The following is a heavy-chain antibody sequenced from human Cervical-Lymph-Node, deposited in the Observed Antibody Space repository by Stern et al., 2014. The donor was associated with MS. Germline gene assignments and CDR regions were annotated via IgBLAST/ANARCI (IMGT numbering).Heavy chain of an antibody. V-gene: IGHV5-51*03. CDR2: IYPGDSEI. D-gene: IGHD2-8*01. CDR3: ARPVGNGYFDF. J-gene: IGHJ4*02. CDR1: GYSFATYW. Sequence: EDQLVESGAEVKKPGESLKISCEGSGYSFATYWIGWVRQMPGKGLEWMAIIYPGDSEIRYRPSFQGQVTISLDKSISTTYLQWSSLKASDTAMYYCARPVGNGYFDFWGQGTLVTVSS.